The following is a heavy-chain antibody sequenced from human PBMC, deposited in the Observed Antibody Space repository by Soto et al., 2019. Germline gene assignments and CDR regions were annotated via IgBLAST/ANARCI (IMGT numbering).Heavy chain of an antibody. D-gene: IGHD3-16*01. CDR1: GGSISSGDHY. CDR2: IFSSGTT. V-gene: IGHV4-30-4*01. CDR3: ARVPAPFDYYYAMDV. Sequence: SETLSLTCTVSGGSISSGDHYWSWIRQPPGKGLEWIGYIFSSGTTYYNPSLKSRLTMSLDASQNQFSLKLNSLTDADTAVYFCARVPAPFDYYYAMDVWGQGTTVTVSS. J-gene: IGHJ6*02.